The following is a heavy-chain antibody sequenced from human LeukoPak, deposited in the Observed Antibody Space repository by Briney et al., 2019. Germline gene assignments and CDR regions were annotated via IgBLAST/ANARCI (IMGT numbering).Heavy chain of an antibody. V-gene: IGHV1-46*01. CDR1: GYTFTSYY. CDR3: ARDLSGYSYGNYFDY. CDR2: INPSGGST. D-gene: IGHD5-18*01. J-gene: IGHJ4*02. Sequence: ASVKVSCKASGYTFTSYYMHWVRQAPGQGLEWMGIINPSGGSTSYALKFQGRVTMTRDTSTSTVYMELSSLRSEDTAVYYCARDLSGYSYGNYFDYWGQGTLVTVSS.